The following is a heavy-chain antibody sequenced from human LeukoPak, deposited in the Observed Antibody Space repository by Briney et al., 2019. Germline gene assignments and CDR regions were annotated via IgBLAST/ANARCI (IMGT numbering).Heavy chain of an antibody. CDR2: IYYSGST. CDR1: GGSISSSSYY. V-gene: IGHV4-39*01. J-gene: IGHJ5*02. Sequence: PSETLSLTCTVSGGSISSSSYYWGWIRQPPGKGLEWIGSIYYSGSTYYNPSLKSRVTISVDTSKNQFSLKLSSVTAADTAVYYCASQSPRSCNSTSCGGSWGQGALVTVSS. CDR3: ASQSPRSCNSTSCGGS. D-gene: IGHD2-2*01.